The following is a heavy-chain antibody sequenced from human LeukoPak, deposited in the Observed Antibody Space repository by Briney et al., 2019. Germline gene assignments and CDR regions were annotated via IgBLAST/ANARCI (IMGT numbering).Heavy chain of an antibody. Sequence: PGGSLRLSCAAFGFTVIDNYMSWVRQAPGKGLEWVSVIYSGRSAYYADSVKGRFTISRDNSKNTLYLQMNSLRTEDTAVYYCARVFRFLEWLSRFGSYFDYWGQGTLVTVSS. CDR3: ARVFRFLEWLSRFGSYFDY. V-gene: IGHV3-53*01. CDR1: GFTVIDNY. J-gene: IGHJ4*02. D-gene: IGHD3-3*01. CDR2: IYSGRSA.